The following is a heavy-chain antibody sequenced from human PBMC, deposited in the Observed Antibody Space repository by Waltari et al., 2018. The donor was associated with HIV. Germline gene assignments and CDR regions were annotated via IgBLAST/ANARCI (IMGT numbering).Heavy chain of an antibody. V-gene: IGHV3-11*01. CDR2: ISSSGITA. D-gene: IGHD6-19*01. J-gene: IGHJ4*02. Sequence: QPPGKGLEWVSHISSSGITAHYADSVRGRFTISRENAKNSLFLQMDSLRVEDTAVYYCARVTLAGFYFDSWGQGSLVTISP. CDR3: ARVTLAGFYFDS.